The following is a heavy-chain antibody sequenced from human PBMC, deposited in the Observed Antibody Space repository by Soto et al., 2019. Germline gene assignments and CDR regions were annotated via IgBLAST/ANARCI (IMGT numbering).Heavy chain of an antibody. Sequence: GGSLRLSFAASGFPFDDYAMHWVRQAPGKGLEWVSGISWNSGSIGYADSEKGRFTISRDNAKNSLYLQMNSLRAADTALYYCAKEVGSSWYGDRVSWGQGT. CDR3: AKEVGSSWYGDRVS. J-gene: IGHJ4*02. V-gene: IGHV3-9*01. CDR1: GFPFDDYA. D-gene: IGHD6-13*01. CDR2: ISWNSGSI.